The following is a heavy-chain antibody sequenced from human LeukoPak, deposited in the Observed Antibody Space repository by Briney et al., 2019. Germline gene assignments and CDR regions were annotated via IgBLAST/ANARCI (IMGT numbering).Heavy chain of an antibody. J-gene: IGHJ4*02. V-gene: IGHV4-38-2*01. D-gene: IGHD3-22*01. CDR1: GYSISSGYY. CDR3: ARVPGDSSGYFDY. Sequence: PSETLSLTCAGSGYSISSGYYWGWIRQPPEKGLEWIGSIYHSGSTYYNPSLKSRVTISVDTSKNQFSLKLSSVTAADTAVYYCARVPGDSSGYFDYWGQGTLVTVSS. CDR2: IYHSGST.